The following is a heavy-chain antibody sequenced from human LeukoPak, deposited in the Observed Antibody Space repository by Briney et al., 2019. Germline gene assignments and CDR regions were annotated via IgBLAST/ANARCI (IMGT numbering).Heavy chain of an antibody. V-gene: IGHV4-34*01. J-gene: IGHJ6*04. CDR3: ARDLDTTVTTKGMDV. CDR2: IYSRGNT. D-gene: IGHD4-17*01. CDR1: GGPFSGYY. Sequence: PSETLSLTCAVYGGPFSGYYWSWIRQPPGKGLEWLGNIYSRGNTYYKPSLRSRVTISIDTSKNQFSLRLTSVAAADTAVYYCARDLDTTVTTKGMDVWGKGTTVTVSS.